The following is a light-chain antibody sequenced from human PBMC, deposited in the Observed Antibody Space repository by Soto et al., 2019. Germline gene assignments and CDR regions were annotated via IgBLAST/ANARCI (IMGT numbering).Light chain of an antibody. J-gene: IGKJ4*01. V-gene: IGKV3-20*01. CDR2: GAF. CDR3: QQYGDSIT. Sequence: IFLTQSPGSLSLSSGDRATLSCRASQTVRSSYLAWYQQRPGQAPKLLIYGAFNRAIGIPDRFSGSESGRDYNLTISRLDPEESAVYYCQQYGDSITFGGGTKVESK. CDR1: QTVRSSY.